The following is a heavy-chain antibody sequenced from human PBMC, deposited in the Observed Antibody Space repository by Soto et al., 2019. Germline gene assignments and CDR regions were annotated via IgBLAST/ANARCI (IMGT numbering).Heavy chain of an antibody. J-gene: IGHJ6*02. CDR2: IIPILGIA. CDR1: GGTFSSYT. V-gene: IGHV1-69*08. Sequence: QVQLVQSGAEVKKPGSSVKVSCKASGGTFSSYTISWVRQAPGQGLEWMGRIIPILGIANYAQKFQGRVTITADKSTSTAYKELSSLRSEDTAVYYCARDSSVSYPRYYYGMDVWGQGTTVTVSS. CDR3: ARDSSVSYPRYYYGMDV. D-gene: IGHD1-26*01.